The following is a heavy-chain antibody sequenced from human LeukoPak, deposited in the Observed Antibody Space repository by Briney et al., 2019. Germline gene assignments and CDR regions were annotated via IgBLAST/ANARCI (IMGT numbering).Heavy chain of an antibody. CDR3: ARDLPPYYFDY. CDR1: VGIFSSYA. CDR2: IIPILGIA. V-gene: IGHV1-69*04. J-gene: IGHJ4*02. Sequence: ASVNVSCKASVGIFSSYAISWVRQAPGQGLEWMGRIIPILGIANYAQKFQGRVTITADKSTSTAYMDLSSLRSEDTAVYYCARDLPPYYFDYWGQGTLVTVSS.